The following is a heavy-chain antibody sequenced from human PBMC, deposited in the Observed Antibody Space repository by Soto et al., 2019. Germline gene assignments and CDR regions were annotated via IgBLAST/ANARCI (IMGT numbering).Heavy chain of an antibody. CDR3: ARDYYDSSGYYPGQNAFDI. D-gene: IGHD3-22*01. Sequence: HPGGSLRLSCAASGFTFSSYSMNWVRQAPGKGLEWVSYISSSSSTIYYADSVKGRFTIPRDNAKNSLYLQMNSLRDEDTAVYYCARDYYDSSGYYPGQNAFDIWGQGTMVTVSS. CDR2: ISSSSSTI. V-gene: IGHV3-48*02. J-gene: IGHJ3*02. CDR1: GFTFSSYS.